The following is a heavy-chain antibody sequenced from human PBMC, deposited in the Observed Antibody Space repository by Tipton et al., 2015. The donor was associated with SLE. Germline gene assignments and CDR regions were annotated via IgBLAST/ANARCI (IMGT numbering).Heavy chain of an antibody. V-gene: IGHV4-4*07. CDR2: VSPSGGT. CDR3: AREKSGPSDYVWGSSRSGAFDY. J-gene: IGHJ4*02. CDR1: GGSLNNHF. D-gene: IGHD3-16*02. Sequence: TLSLTCTVSGGSLNNHFCSWIRQSAGKGLEWIGRVSPSGGTNYNPSLKSRVTMSVDTSRNQFSLNLSSVTAADTAVYFCAREKSGPSDYVWGSSRSGAFDYWGQGTLVTVSS.